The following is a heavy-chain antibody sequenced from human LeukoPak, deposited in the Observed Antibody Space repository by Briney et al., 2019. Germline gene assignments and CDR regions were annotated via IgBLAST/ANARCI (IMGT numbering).Heavy chain of an antibody. CDR3: ARIYGATYVNY. V-gene: IGHV3-74*03. CDR1: GFTFSNYR. Sequence: GGSLRLSCVVSGFTFSNYRMNWVRQAPGKGLVWVSRINTDGISTTYADSVKGRFTISRDNAKNTLFLQMNSLRAEDTGVYYWARIYGATYVNYWGQGTLVTVSS. CDR2: INTDGIST. D-gene: IGHD4/OR15-4a*01. J-gene: IGHJ4*02.